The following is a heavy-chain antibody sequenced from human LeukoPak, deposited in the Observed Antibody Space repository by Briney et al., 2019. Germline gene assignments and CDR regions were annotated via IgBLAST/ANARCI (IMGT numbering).Heavy chain of an antibody. CDR1: GFTVSSNY. D-gene: IGHD6-19*01. J-gene: IGHJ4*02. V-gene: IGHV3-53*01. CDR3: ARLASDSSGYYHFDY. CDR2: IYSGGST. Sequence: GGSLRLSCAASGFTVSSNYMSWVRQAPGKGLEWVSVIYSGGSTYYADSVKGRFTISRDNSKNTLYLQMNSLRAEDTAVYYCARLASDSSGYYHFDYWGQGTLVTVSS.